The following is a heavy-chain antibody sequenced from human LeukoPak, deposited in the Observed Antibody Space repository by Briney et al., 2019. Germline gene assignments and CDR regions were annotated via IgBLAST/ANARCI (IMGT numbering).Heavy chain of an antibody. D-gene: IGHD6-19*01. CDR1: GGSISSYY. V-gene: IGHV4-59*01. J-gene: IGHJ4*02. CDR3: AISYSSVDPLDY. Sequence: SETLSLTCTVSGGSISSYYWSWIRQTPGKGLEWIGYIYYSGSTNYNPSLKSRVTISVDTSKNQFSLKLSSVTAADTAVYYCAISYSSVDPLDYWGQGTLVTVSS. CDR2: IYYSGST.